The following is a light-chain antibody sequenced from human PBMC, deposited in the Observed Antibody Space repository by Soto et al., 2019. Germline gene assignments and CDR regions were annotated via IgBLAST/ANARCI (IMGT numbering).Light chain of an antibody. V-gene: IGKV1-9*01. Sequence: IQVTQSPSSLSASVGDRITITCRVSQGMSSYLAWYQQKPGKAPKLLIYAAYTLQSGVPSRFSGGGSGPDFTLTSSNLQPEDIATYYCQQVDTSHSFGGGTKVEIK. CDR3: QQVDTSHS. CDR2: AAY. J-gene: IGKJ4*01. CDR1: QGMSSY.